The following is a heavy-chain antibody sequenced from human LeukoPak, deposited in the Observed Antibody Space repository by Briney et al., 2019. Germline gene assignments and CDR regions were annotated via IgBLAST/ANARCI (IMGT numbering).Heavy chain of an antibody. J-gene: IGHJ4*02. CDR3: AILNSEVLTPFFDY. D-gene: IGHD3-16*01. CDR1: GYTVTSYG. Sequence: GASLKVSCKATGYTVTSYGITRVRKGPGQGLEWGGWISGANGNTNFAQSLQGRVSMTTDTSTSIAHMELRSLRSDDTAVYYCAILNSEVLTPFFDYWGQGTLVTVSS. V-gene: IGHV1-18*01. CDR2: ISGANGNT.